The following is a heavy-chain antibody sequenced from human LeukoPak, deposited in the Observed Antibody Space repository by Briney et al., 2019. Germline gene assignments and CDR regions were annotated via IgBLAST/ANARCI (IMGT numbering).Heavy chain of an antibody. CDR3: ARVGNYYGSGSYDY. Sequence: SETLSLTCTVSGGSISSYYWSWIRQPPGKGLEWIGYIYYSGSTNYNPSLKSRVTISVDTSKNQFSLKLSSVTAAGTAVYYCARVGNYYGSGSYDYWGQGTLVTVSS. CDR1: GGSISSYY. V-gene: IGHV4-59*01. J-gene: IGHJ4*02. CDR2: IYYSGST. D-gene: IGHD3-10*01.